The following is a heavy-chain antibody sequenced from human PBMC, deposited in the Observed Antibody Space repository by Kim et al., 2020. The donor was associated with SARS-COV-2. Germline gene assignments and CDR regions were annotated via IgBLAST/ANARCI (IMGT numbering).Heavy chain of an antibody. Sequence: GGSLRLSCAASGFTFSSYSMHWVRQAPGKGLEWVAVISYDGSNKYYADSVKGRFTISRDNSKNTLYLQMNSLRAEDTAVYYCARDWNDWVYGMDVWGQGTTVTVSS. CDR3: ARDWNDWVYGMDV. CDR2: ISYDGSNK. D-gene: IGHD3-9*01. CDR1: GFTFSSYS. J-gene: IGHJ6*02. V-gene: IGHV3-30-3*01.